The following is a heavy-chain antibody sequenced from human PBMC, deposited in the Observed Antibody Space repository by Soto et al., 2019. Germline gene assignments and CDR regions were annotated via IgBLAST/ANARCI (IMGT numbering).Heavy chain of an antibody. Sequence: ASVKVSCKASGYTFTSYAMHWVRQAPGQRLEWMGWINAGNGNTKYSQKFQGRVTITRDTSASTAYMELSSLRSEDTAVYYCARTGRRDGYNFGTDYWGQGTLVTVSS. V-gene: IGHV1-3*01. CDR3: ARTGRRDGYNFGTDY. J-gene: IGHJ4*02. D-gene: IGHD5-12*01. CDR1: GYTFTSYA. CDR2: INAGNGNT.